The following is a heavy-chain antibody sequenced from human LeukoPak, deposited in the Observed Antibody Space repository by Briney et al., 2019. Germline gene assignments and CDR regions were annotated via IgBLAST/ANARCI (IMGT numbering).Heavy chain of an antibody. CDR3: ARGTYYYGSGSYWSYYYYMDV. D-gene: IGHD3-10*01. J-gene: IGHJ6*03. CDR1: GGTFSSYA. Sequence: SVKVSCKASGGTFSSYAISWVRQAPGQGVEWMGGIIPIFGTANYAQKFQGRVTITADESTSTAYMELSSLRSEDTAVYYCARGTYYYGSGSYWSYYYYMDVWGKGTTVTVSS. V-gene: IGHV1-69*13. CDR2: IIPIFGTA.